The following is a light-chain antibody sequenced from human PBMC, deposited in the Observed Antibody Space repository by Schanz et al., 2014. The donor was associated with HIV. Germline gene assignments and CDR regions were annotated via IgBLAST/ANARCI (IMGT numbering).Light chain of an antibody. V-gene: IGKV3-20*01. CDR3: QQYGSFFS. CDR2: GAS. J-gene: IGKJ4*01. Sequence: EIVLTQSPVTLSLSPGERATLSCRASQTVSSRFIVWYQQEPGQPPRLLIYGASSRATGISDRFSGSGSGTDFTLTISRLEPEDFAVYYCQQYGSFFSFGGGTKVEIK. CDR1: QTVSSRF.